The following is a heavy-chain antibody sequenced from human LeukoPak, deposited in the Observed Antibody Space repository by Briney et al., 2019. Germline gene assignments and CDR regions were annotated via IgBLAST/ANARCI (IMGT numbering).Heavy chain of an antibody. CDR3: ARVDGVNRRLPFDY. CDR1: GGTFSSYA. V-gene: IGHV1-46*01. J-gene: IGHJ4*02. CDR2: INPSGGST. D-gene: IGHD4-11*01. Sequence: ASVKVSCKASGGTFSSYAISWVRQAPGQGLEWMGIINPSGGSTSYAQKFQGRVTMTRDTSTSTVYMELSSLRSDDTAVYYCARVDGVNRRLPFDYWGQGTLVTVSS.